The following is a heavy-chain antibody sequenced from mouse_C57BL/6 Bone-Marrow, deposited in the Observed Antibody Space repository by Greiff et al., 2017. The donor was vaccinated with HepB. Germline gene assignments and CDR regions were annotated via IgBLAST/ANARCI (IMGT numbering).Heavy chain of an antibody. J-gene: IGHJ3*01. CDR2: ISNLAYSI. Sequence: EVMLVESGGGLVQPGGSLKLSCAASGFTFSDYGMAWVRQAPRKGPEWVAFISNLAYSIYYADTVTGRFTISRENAKNTLYLEMSSLRSEDTAMYYCARHGGAWFAYWGQGTLVTVSA. CDR3: ARHGGAWFAY. V-gene: IGHV5-15*01. CDR1: GFTFSDYG.